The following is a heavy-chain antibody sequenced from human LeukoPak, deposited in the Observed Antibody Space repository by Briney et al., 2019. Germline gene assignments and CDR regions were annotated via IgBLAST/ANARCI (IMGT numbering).Heavy chain of an antibody. Sequence: GASVKVSCKASGYTFTSYDINWVRQATGQGLEWMGWMNPNSGSTGYAQKFQGRVTITRNTSISTVYMELSNLRSEDTAVYYCARGAMDSSSWHDPWGQGTLVTVSS. V-gene: IGHV1-8*03. CDR1: GYTFTSYD. J-gene: IGHJ5*02. CDR3: ARGAMDSSSWHDP. D-gene: IGHD6-13*01. CDR2: MNPNSGST.